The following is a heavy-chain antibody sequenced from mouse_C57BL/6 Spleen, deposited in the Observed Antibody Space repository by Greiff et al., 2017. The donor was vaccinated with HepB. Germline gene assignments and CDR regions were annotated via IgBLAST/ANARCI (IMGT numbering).Heavy chain of an antibody. J-gene: IGHJ3*01. D-gene: IGHD2-5*01. CDR3: GYSNYEAY. CDR1: GYTFTSYW. V-gene: IGHV1-50*01. Sequence: VQLQQPGAELVKPGASVKLSCKASGYTFTSYWMQWVKQRPGQGLEWIGEIDPSDSYTNYNQKFKGKATLTVDTSSSTAYMQLSSLTSEDSAVYYCGYSNYEAYWGQRTLVTVSA. CDR2: IDPSDSYT.